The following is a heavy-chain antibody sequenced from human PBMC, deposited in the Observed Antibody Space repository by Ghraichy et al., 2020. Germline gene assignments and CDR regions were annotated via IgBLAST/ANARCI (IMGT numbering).Heavy chain of an antibody. CDR2: IKQDGSVQ. Sequence: GGSLRLSCAASGFTFSTYWMSWVRQAPGKGLEWVANIKQDGSVQHYVDSVKGRFTISRDNAKNSLYLQMNSLRAEDTAVYYCARDPLAAAAWVRGFDPWGQGTLVTV. V-gene: IGHV3-7*01. J-gene: IGHJ5*02. CDR1: GFTFSTYW. D-gene: IGHD6-13*01. CDR3: ARDPLAAAAWVRGFDP.